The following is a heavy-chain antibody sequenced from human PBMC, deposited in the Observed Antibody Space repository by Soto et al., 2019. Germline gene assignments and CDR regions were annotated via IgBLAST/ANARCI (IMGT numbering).Heavy chain of an antibody. Sequence: GGSLRLSCVASGFTFSSYWMTWVRQAPGKGLEWVANIKQDGSEKYYVDSVKGRFTISRDNAKNSLYLQMSSLRGEDAAVYYCASLGTYDYYMDVWGQGTTVTVSS. CDR1: GFTFSSYW. J-gene: IGHJ6*03. CDR3: ASLGTYDYYMDV. CDR2: IKQDGSEK. D-gene: IGHD7-27*01. V-gene: IGHV3-7*01.